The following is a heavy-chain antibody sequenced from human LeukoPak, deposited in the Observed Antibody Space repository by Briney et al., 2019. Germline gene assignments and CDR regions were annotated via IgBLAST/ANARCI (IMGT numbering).Heavy chain of an antibody. CDR2: ISSSSGYM. V-gene: IGHV3-21*01. Sequence: GGSLRLSCAASGFTFSSYSMSWVRQVPGKGLEWVSSISSSSGYMYSADSVKGRFTISRDNAKNSLYLQMNSLRAEDTAVYYCTRDMGSGSYLYYFDYRGQGTLVTVSS. CDR3: TRDMGSGSYLYYFDY. D-gene: IGHD1-26*01. J-gene: IGHJ4*02. CDR1: GFTFSSYS.